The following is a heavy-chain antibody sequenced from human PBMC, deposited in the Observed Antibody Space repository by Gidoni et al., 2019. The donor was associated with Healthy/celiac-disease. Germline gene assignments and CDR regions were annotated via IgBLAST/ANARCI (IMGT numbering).Heavy chain of an antibody. V-gene: IGHV3-30*18. D-gene: IGHD6-19*01. CDR3: AKDLAVAGTHFDY. Sequence: QVQLVESGGGVVQPGRSLRLSCAASGFTFSSYAMHWVRQAPGKGLEWVAVISYDGSNKYYADSVKGRFTISRDNSKNTLYLQMNSLRAEDTAVYYCAKDLAVAGTHFDYWGQGTLVTVSS. CDR2: ISYDGSNK. CDR1: GFTFSSYA. J-gene: IGHJ4*02.